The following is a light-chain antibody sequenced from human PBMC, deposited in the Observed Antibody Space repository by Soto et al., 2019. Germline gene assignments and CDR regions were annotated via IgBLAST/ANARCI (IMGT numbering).Light chain of an antibody. CDR3: QQYENLPT. V-gene: IGKV1-33*01. Sequence: DIQMTHCPSSLSASVGDRVTITCQASQNINNYLNWYQQKPGRAPKLLIYDASNLEAGVPSRFRGSGSGTDFTFTISRLQPEDIATYNCQQYENLPTFGQGTRLEIK. CDR2: DAS. J-gene: IGKJ5*01. CDR1: QNINNY.